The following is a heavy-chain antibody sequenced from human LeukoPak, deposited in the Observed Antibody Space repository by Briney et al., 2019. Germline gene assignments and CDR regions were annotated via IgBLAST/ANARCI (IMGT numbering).Heavy chain of an antibody. CDR1: GYTFTAYY. J-gene: IGHJ4*02. CDR3: ARSRTGSGFLFDY. CDR2: INPNSGGT. D-gene: IGHD3-10*01. V-gene: IGHV1-2*02. Sequence: ASVKVSCKASGYTFTAYYMHWVRQAPGQGLEWMGWINPNSGGTNYAQKFQGRVTMTRDTSISTAYMELSRLRSDDTAVYYCARSRTGSGFLFDYWGQGTLVTVSS.